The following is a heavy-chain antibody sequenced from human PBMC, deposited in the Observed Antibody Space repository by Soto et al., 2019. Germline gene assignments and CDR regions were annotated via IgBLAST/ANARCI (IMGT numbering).Heavy chain of an antibody. D-gene: IGHD5-12*01. V-gene: IGHV3-53*02. CDR3: ARESAGYGGGYYYYYGMDV. J-gene: IGHJ6*02. CDR1: GFTVSSNY. CDR2: IYSGGST. Sequence: EVQLVETGGGLIQPGGSLRLSCAASGFTVSSNYMSWVRQAPGKGLEWGSVIYSGGSTYYADSVKGRFTISRDNSKNTLYLQMNSLRAEDTAVYYCARESAGYGGGYYYYYGMDVWGQGTTVTVSS.